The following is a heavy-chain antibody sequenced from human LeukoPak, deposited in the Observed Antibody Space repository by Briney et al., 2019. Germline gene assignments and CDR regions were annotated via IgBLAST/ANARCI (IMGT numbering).Heavy chain of an antibody. CDR2: ISGSSDTI. CDR3: ARDRGMVDV. CDR1: GFAFSSSS. D-gene: IGHD2-8*01. Sequence: GGSLRLSCEASGFAFSSSSMNWVRQAPGKGLEWVSYISGSSDTIYYTDSVKGRFTISRDNAKNSLYLQMNSLRAEDTAVYYCARDRGMVDVWGKGTTVTVSS. V-gene: IGHV3-48*01. J-gene: IGHJ6*04.